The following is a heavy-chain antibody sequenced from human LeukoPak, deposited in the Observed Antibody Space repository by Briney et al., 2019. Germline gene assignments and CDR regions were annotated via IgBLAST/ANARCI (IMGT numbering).Heavy chain of an antibody. D-gene: IGHD3-10*01. J-gene: IGHJ4*02. CDR3: ARTLDYYGSGIYSFDY. CDR2: IYHSGST. V-gene: IGHV4-39*07. CDR1: GGSISSTSYY. Sequence: SETLSLTCTVSGGSISSTSYYWGWIRQSPGKGLEWIGSIYHSGSTYYNPSLKSRVIISVDTSKNQFSLKLSSVSAADTAVFYCARTLDYYGSGIYSFDYWGQGTLVTVSS.